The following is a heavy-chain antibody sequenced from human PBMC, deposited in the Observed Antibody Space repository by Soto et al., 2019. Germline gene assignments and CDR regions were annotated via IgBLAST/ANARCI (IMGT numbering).Heavy chain of an antibody. Sequence: QVQLVESGGGAVQPGRSLRLSCAASGFTFSSYAMHWVRQAPGKGLEWVAVISYDGSNKYYADSVKGRFTISRDNSKNTLYLQMNSLRAEDTAVYYCARDPEAAAGKVFDYWGQGTLVTVSS. V-gene: IGHV3-30-3*01. CDR3: ARDPEAAAGKVFDY. CDR2: ISYDGSNK. J-gene: IGHJ4*02. D-gene: IGHD6-13*01. CDR1: GFTFSSYA.